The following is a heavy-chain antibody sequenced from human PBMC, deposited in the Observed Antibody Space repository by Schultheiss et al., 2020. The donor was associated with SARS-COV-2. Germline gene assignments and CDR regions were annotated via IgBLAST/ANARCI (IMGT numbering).Heavy chain of an antibody. V-gene: IGHV1-69*13. J-gene: IGHJ4*02. CDR1: GGTFSSYA. Sequence: SVKVSCKASGGTFSSYAINWVRQAPGQGLEWMGGIIPIFGTANYAQKFQGRVTITADESTSTAYMELSSLTSEDTAVYYCARGEVGATFAHWGQGTLVTVSS. CDR2: IIPIFGTA. CDR3: ARGEVGATFAH. D-gene: IGHD1-26*01.